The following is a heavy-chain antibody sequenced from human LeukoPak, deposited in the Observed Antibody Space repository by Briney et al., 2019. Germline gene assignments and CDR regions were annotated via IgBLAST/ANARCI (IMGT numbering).Heavy chain of an antibody. D-gene: IGHD1-26*01. CDR1: GGSISSYL. V-gene: IGHV4-59*01. CDR3: ARGQYSGSCFDN. J-gene: IGHJ4*02. Sequence: SETLSLTCTVAGGSISSYLWSWIRQPPGKGLEWIGYNYYSGSNNYNPYLKSRVTILVDTSKNQFSLKVSSVTAADTAVYYCARGQYSGSCFDNWGQGSLVTVSS. CDR2: NYYSGSN.